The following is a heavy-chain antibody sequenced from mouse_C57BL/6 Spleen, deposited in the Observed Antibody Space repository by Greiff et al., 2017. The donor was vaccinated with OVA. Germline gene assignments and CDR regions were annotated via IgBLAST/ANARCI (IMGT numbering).Heavy chain of an antibody. Sequence: QVQLQQSGPELVKPGASVKISCKASGYAFSSSWMNWVKQRPGKGLEWIGRLYPGDGDTNYNGKFKGKATLTADKSSSTAYMQLSSLTSEDSAVYFCARSDYYGSGYWCFDVWGTGTTVTVSS. CDR2: LYPGDGDT. J-gene: IGHJ1*03. V-gene: IGHV1-82*01. D-gene: IGHD1-1*01. CDR1: GYAFSSSW. CDR3: ARSDYYGSGYWCFDV.